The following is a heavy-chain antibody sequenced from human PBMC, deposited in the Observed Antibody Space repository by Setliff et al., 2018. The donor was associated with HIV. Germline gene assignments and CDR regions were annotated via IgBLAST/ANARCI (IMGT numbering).Heavy chain of an antibody. CDR2: INHSGST. Sequence: PSETLSLTCAVYGESFSDYYWSWIRQPPGKGLEWIGEINHSGSTNYNPSLKSRVTISVDTSKNQFSLKLSSVTAADTAVYYCARTVWSRRAMDVWGKGTTVTVSS. CDR3: ARTVWSRRAMDV. J-gene: IGHJ6*03. V-gene: IGHV4-34*01. D-gene: IGHD3-10*01. CDR1: GESFSDYY.